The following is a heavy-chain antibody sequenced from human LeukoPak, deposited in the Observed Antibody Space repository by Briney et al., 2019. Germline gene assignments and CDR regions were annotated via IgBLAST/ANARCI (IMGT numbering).Heavy chain of an antibody. CDR1: GFSFSDYA. CDR2: IRGNSGMR. V-gene: IGHV3-23*01. J-gene: IGHJ4*02. D-gene: IGHD2-15*01. CDR3: AKDQEDRGYPSSFDF. Sequence: GGSLRLSCTSSGFSFSDYAMHWVRQAPGKGLEWVSCIRGNSGMRFYSDSVRGRFTISRDNSKNTVYLQMDSLRVDDTAVYFCAKDQEDRGYPSSFDFWGQGTLVTVSS.